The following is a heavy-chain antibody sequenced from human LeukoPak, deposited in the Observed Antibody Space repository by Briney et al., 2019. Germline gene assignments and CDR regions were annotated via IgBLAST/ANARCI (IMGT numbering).Heavy chain of an antibody. V-gene: IGHV1-18*01. CDR1: GYAFIKYG. CDR2: IDANNGDT. J-gene: IGHJ4*02. Sequence: ASVKVSCKASGYAFIKYGISWVRQAPGEGLEWLGRIDANNGDTNYAQKVRVRVTMTTDTSTTTAYMELRSLRSDDTAVYYCARDPDGDNDFDFWGQGTLVTVSS. CDR3: ARDPDGDNDFDF. D-gene: IGHD4-17*01.